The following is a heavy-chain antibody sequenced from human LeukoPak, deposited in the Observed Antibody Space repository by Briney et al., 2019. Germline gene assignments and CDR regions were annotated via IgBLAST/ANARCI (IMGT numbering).Heavy chain of an antibody. Sequence: GGSLRLSCAASGFPFEDYSMHWVRQARGKGLEWVSGISWNSANIVYADSVKGRFTISRDNPKNTLNLQMNSLRAEDTAVYYCAKITNEYGDIKDYGGQGSRVTVSS. J-gene: IGHJ4*02. V-gene: IGHV3-9*01. CDR1: GFPFEDYS. CDR3: AKITNEYGDIKDY. CDR2: ISWNSANI. D-gene: IGHD4-17*01.